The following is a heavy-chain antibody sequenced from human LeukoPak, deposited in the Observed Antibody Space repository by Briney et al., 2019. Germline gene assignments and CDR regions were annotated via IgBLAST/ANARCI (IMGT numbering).Heavy chain of an antibody. CDR1: GFTLSSYA. CDR3: AREGPDSGSYFDY. CDR2: ISYDGSNK. Sequence: GGSLRLSCAASGFTLSSYAINWVRQAPGKGLEWVAVISYDGSNKYYADSVKGRFTISRDNSKNTLYLQMNSLRAEDTAVYYCAREGPDSGSYFDYWGQGTLVTVSS. J-gene: IGHJ4*02. D-gene: IGHD1-26*01. V-gene: IGHV3-30-3*01.